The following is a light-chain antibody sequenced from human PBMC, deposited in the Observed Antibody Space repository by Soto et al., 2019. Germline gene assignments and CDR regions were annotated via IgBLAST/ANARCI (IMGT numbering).Light chain of an antibody. CDR1: QSVGSY. V-gene: IGKV3-11*01. J-gene: IGKJ4*01. CDR3: QPYNNWPLT. Sequence: EIVLTQSPATLSLSPGERATLSCRASQSVGSYLAWYQQKSGQAPRLLIYDASNRATGIPARFSGSGSGTDFTLTISSLEAEDFAVYYCQPYNNWPLTFGGGTKVEIK. CDR2: DAS.